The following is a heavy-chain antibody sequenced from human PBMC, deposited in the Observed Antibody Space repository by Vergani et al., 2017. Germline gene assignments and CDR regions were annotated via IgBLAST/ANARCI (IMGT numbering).Heavy chain of an antibody. Sequence: QVQLVQSGAEVKKPGASVKVSCKASGYTFASYGMSWVRQAPGQGLEWMGWISAYNGNTKYTQKLQGRVTMTTDTSTSTVNMELRSLTSDDTAVYYCASLKATTSQNFDYWGQGTLVTVSS. CDR2: ISAYNGNT. V-gene: IGHV1-18*01. J-gene: IGHJ4*02. CDR3: ASLKATTSQNFDY. CDR1: GYTFASYG. D-gene: IGHD5-12*01.